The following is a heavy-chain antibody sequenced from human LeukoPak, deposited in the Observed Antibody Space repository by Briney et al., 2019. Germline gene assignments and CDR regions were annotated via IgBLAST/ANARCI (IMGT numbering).Heavy chain of an antibody. CDR2: FDPEDGET. Sequence: GASVKVSCKVSGYTLTELSMHWVRQAPGKGLEWMGGFDPEDGETIYAQKFQGRVTITADESTSTAYMELSSLRSEDTAVYYCARDINDRLGDSSGYLYYYYGMDVWGQGTTVTVSS. D-gene: IGHD3-22*01. J-gene: IGHJ6*02. CDR3: ARDINDRLGDSSGYLYYYYGMDV. V-gene: IGHV1-24*01. CDR1: GYTLTELS.